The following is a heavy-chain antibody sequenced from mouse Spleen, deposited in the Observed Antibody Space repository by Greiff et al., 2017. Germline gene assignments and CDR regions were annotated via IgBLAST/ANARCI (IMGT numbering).Heavy chain of an antibody. CDR3: ARTPVVATGDY. J-gene: IGHJ2*01. V-gene: IGHV5-9-3*01. D-gene: IGHD1-1*01. CDR2: ISSGGGNT. Sequence: EVQLVESGGGLVKLGGSLKLSCAASGFTFSSYAMSWVRQTPEKRLEWVATISSGGGNTYYPDSVKGRFTISRDNAKNTLYLQMSSLKSEDTAMYYCARTPVVATGDYWGQGTTLTVSS. CDR1: GFTFSSYA.